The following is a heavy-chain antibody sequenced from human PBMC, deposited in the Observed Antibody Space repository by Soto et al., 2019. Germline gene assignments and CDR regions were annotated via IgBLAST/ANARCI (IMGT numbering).Heavy chain of an antibody. CDR2: INPNSGGT. J-gene: IGHJ3*02. D-gene: IGHD5-18*01. Sequence: ASVKVSCKASGYTFTGYYMHWVRQAPGQGLEWMGWINPNSGGTNYAQKFQGWVTMTRDTSISTAYMELSRLRSDDTAVYYCARVSRHARVLSPRIQRWLGAFDIWGQGTMVTVSS. CDR3: ARVSRHARVLSPRIQRWLGAFDI. V-gene: IGHV1-2*04. CDR1: GYTFTGYY.